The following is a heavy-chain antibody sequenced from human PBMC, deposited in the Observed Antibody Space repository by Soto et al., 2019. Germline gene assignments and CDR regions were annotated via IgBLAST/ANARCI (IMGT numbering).Heavy chain of an antibody. CDR2: IYYSGST. J-gene: IGHJ4*02. Sequence: SETLPLTCTVSGGSISSYYWSLIRQPPGKGLEWIGYIYYSGSTNYNPSLKSRVTISVDTSKNQFSLKLSSVTAADTAVYYCARVLLVGATTMDYFEYWGQGTMVTVSS. V-gene: IGHV4-59*01. D-gene: IGHD1-26*01. CDR1: GGSISSYY. CDR3: ARVLLVGATTMDYFEY.